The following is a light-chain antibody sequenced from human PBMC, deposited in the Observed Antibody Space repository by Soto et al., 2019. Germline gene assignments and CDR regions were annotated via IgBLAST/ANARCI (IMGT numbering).Light chain of an antibody. V-gene: IGKV1-5*01. CDR2: GAS. J-gene: IGKJ5*01. Sequence: DIQMTQSPSTLSPSVGDRVTITCRASQNIVNWLAWYQQKPGKAPKILIYGASTLESGVPSRFSGSGSGTEFTLTITNLQPDDFATYDCLQYNTFSATFGQGTRLEIK. CDR3: LQYNTFSAT. CDR1: QNIVNW.